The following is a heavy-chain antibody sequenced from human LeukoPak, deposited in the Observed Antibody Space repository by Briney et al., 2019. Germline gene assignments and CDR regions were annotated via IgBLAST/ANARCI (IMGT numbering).Heavy chain of an antibody. CDR1: GFTFSSYA. D-gene: IGHD6-6*01. V-gene: IGHV3-23*01. J-gene: IGHJ4*02. CDR2: ISGSGGST. CDR3: AKDLRYSSPWYFDY. Sequence: GGSLRLSXAASGFTFSSYAMSWVRQAPGKGLEWVSAISGSGGSTYYADSVKGRFTISRDNSKNTLYLQMNSLRAEDTALYYCAKDLRYSSPWYFDYWGQGTLVTVSS.